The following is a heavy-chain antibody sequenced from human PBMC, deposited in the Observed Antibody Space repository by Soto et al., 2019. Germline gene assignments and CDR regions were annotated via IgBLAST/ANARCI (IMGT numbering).Heavy chain of an antibody. D-gene: IGHD2-8*01. J-gene: IGHJ4*02. CDR3: ARYCNNFDCHHLYYFDS. CDR2: VHFSGTT. CDR1: RGTGRDGMYY. V-gene: IGHV4-61*03. Sequence: LGTPSLTPSVPRGTGRDGMYYWSWGRQAPGKGLEWLGNVHFSGTTIYTPSLMGRVTMSVDMSKNHVFLELTSVTAADTAIYYCARYCNNFDCHHLYYFDSWGQGTQVTVSS.